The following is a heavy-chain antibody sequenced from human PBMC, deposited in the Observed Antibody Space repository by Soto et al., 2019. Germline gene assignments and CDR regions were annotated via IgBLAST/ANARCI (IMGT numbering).Heavy chain of an antibody. D-gene: IGHD3-10*01. CDR2: ISGSGGST. V-gene: IGHV3-23*01. J-gene: IGHJ3*02. CDR3: AKGYYYGSGCYLAFDI. Sequence: GGSLRLSCAASGFTFSSYAMSWVRQAPGKGLEWVSAISGSGGSTYYADSVKGRFTISRDNSKNTLYLQMNSLRAEDTAVYYCAKGYYYGSGCYLAFDIWGQGTMVTVSS. CDR1: GFTFSSYA.